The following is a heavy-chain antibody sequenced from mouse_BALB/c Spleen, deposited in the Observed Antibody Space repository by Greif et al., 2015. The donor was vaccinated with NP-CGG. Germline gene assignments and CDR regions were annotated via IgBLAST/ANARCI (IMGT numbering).Heavy chain of an antibody. Sequence: QVQLQQSGAELMKPGASVKISCKATGYTFSSYWIEWVKQRPGHGLEWIGEILPGSGSTNYNEKFKGKATFTADTSSNTAYMQLSSLTSEDSAVYYCARRSYYGNSIHAMDYWGQGTSVTVSS. CDR2: ILPGSGST. CDR1: GYTFSSYW. CDR3: ARRSYYGNSIHAMDY. V-gene: IGHV1-9*01. D-gene: IGHD2-10*01. J-gene: IGHJ4*01.